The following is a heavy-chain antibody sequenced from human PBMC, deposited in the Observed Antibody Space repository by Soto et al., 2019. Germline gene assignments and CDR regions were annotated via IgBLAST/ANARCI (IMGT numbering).Heavy chain of an antibody. CDR2: LIPSFGTA. Sequence: QVQLVQSGAEVKKPGSSVKVSCKASGGGFNSYAFSWVRQAPGQGLEWMGALIPSFGTANYAQKFQGRVTITADASTTTVYMDVGSLTPYDTDMYFCGIAGDCSGGSCYSFILDYWGQGTQVTVSS. CDR3: GIAGDCSGGSCYSFILDY. J-gene: IGHJ4*02. D-gene: IGHD2-15*01. CDR1: GGGFNSYA. V-gene: IGHV1-69*01.